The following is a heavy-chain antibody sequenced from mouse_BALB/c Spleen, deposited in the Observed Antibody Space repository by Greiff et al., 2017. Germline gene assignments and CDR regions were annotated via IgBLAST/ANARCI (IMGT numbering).Heavy chain of an antibody. CDR3: ARVNYGNYFDY. J-gene: IGHJ2*01. V-gene: IGHV5-6-5*01. Sequence: EVMLVESGGGLVKPGGSLKLSCAASGFTFSSYAMSWVRQTPEKRLEWVASISSGGSTYYPDSVKGRFTISRDNARNILYLQMSSLRSEDTAMYYCARVNYGNYFDYWGQGTTLTVSS. CDR2: ISSGGST. CDR1: GFTFSSYA. D-gene: IGHD2-1*01.